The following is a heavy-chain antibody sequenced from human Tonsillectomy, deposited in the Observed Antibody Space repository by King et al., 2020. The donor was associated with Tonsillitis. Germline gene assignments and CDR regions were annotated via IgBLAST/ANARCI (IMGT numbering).Heavy chain of an antibody. CDR3: ARGDTVATTPFDY. Sequence: GGGGVGGGGGRRLSGAASGFTVSTYYMSWVRKAAGKGLEWVSIIFSDGSAYYADSVKGRFTISRDSSKNTLSLQMSSLRGDDTSVYFCARGDTVATTPFDYWGQGTLVTVSS. J-gene: IGHJ4*02. D-gene: IGHD5-12*01. CDR1: GFTVSTYY. CDR2: IFSDGSA. V-gene: IGHV3-66*01.